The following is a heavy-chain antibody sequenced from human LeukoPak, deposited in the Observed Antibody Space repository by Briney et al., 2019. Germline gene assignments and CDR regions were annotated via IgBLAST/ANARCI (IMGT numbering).Heavy chain of an antibody. CDR2: INPNSGGK. CDR1: GYTFIGYY. CDR3: AGDWSMTTLDY. D-gene: IGHD4-17*01. Sequence: ASVKVSCKASGYTFIGYYMHWVRQAPGQGLEWMGRINPNSGGKDYAQKFQGRVTMTRDTSISTAYLEFSSLRSDDTAVYYCAGDWSMTTLDYWGQGTLVTVSS. J-gene: IGHJ4*02. V-gene: IGHV1-2*06.